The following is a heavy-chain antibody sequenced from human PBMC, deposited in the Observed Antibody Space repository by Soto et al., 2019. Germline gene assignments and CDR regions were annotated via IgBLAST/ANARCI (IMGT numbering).Heavy chain of an antibody. D-gene: IGHD6-19*01. Sequence: ASVKVSCKASGGTFSSYAISWVRQAPGQGLEWMGGIIPIFGTANYAQKFQGRVTITADESTSTAYMELSSLRSEDTAVYYCTSCLMGGVAVAESYYYGMDVWGQGTTVTVSS. V-gene: IGHV1-69*13. CDR2: IIPIFGTA. J-gene: IGHJ6*02. CDR1: GGTFSSYA. CDR3: TSCLMGGVAVAESYYYGMDV.